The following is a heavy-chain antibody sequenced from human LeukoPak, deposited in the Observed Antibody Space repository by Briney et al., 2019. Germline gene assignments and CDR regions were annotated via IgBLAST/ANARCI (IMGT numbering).Heavy chain of an antibody. J-gene: IGHJ4*02. CDR3: AKTSDQLLYSKFDF. CDR2: IQYDGSYK. V-gene: IGHV3-30*02. D-gene: IGHD2-2*02. Sequence: GGSLRLSCATSGFTFNSYGMHWVRQAQGKGLEWVAFIQYDGSYKFYADSVQGRFSVSRDNSKNTLFLQMNSLRAEDTALYYCAKTSDQLLYSKFDFWGQGTLVTVSS. CDR1: GFTFNSYG.